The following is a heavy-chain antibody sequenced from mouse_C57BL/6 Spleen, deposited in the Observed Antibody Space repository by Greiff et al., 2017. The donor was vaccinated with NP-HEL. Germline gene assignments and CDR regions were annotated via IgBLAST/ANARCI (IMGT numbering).Heavy chain of an antibody. V-gene: IGHV1-64*01. D-gene: IGHD1-1*01. Sequence: QVQLQQPGAELVKPGASVKLSCKASGYTFTSYWMHWVKQRPGQGLEWIGMIHPNSGSTNYNEKFKSKATLTVDKSSSTAYMQLSSLTSEDSAVYYCARSYGSSYYWFAYRGQGTLVTVSA. J-gene: IGHJ3*01. CDR2: IHPNSGST. CDR3: ARSYGSSYYWFAY. CDR1: GYTFTSYW.